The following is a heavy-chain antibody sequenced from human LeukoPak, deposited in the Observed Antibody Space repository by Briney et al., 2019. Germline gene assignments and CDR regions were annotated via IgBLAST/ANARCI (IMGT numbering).Heavy chain of an antibody. CDR1: GFTFSSYS. CDR3: ARDPADYGDYESFDY. J-gene: IGHJ4*02. D-gene: IGHD4-17*01. Sequence: GGSLSLSCAASGFTFSSYSMNWVRQAPGKGLEWVSSISSSSSYIYYADSVKGRFTISRDNAKNSLYLQMNSLRAEDTAVYYCARDPADYGDYESFDYWGQGTLVTVSS. CDR2: ISSSSSYI. V-gene: IGHV3-21*01.